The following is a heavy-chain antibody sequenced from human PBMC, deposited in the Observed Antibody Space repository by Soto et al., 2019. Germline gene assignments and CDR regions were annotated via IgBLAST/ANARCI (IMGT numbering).Heavy chain of an antibody. D-gene: IGHD3-22*01. CDR1: GGTFSSYA. Sequence: ASVKVSCKASGGTFSSYAISWVRQAPGQGLEWMGGIIPIFGTANYAQKFQGRVTITADESTSTAYMELSSLRSEDTAVYYCASGYQEMPFDYWGQGTLVTVSS. V-gene: IGHV1-69*13. J-gene: IGHJ4*02. CDR3: ASGYQEMPFDY. CDR2: IIPIFGTA.